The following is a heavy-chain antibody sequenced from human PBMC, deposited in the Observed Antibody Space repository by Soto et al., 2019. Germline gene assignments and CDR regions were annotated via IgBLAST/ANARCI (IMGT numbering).Heavy chain of an antibody. J-gene: IGHJ6*02. Sequence: PSETLSLTCTVSGGSIRSYYWSWIRQPPGKGLEWIGYVYFSGSANYNPSLKSRVTMSVDTSKNRLSLKLNSVTAADTAVYYCARLFGGNSGYEAPMDVWAQGTTVTGSS. CDR1: GGSIRSYY. CDR3: ARLFGGNSGYEAPMDV. CDR2: VYFSGSA. D-gene: IGHD5-12*01. V-gene: IGHV4-59*08.